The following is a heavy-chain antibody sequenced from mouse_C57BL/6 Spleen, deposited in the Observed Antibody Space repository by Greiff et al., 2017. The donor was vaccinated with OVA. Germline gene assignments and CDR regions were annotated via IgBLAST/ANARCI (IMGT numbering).Heavy chain of an antibody. CDR2: IDPETGGT. V-gene: IGHV1-15*01. CDR1: GYTFTDYE. J-gene: IGHJ1*03. CDR3: TSYGSNHWYFDV. D-gene: IGHD1-1*01. Sequence: VQLQQSGAELVRPGASVTLSCKASGYTFTDYEMHWVKQTPVHGLEWIGAIDPETGGTAYNQKFKGKAILTADKSSSTAYMELRSLTSEDSAVYYCTSYGSNHWYFDVWGTGTTVTVSS.